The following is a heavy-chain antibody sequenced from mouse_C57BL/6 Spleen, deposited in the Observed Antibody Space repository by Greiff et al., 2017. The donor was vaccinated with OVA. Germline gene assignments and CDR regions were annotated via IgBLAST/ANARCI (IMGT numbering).Heavy chain of an antibody. J-gene: IGHJ3*01. CDR3: AFYYYGSSGFAY. CDR1: GYTFTDYN. V-gene: IGHV1-18*01. D-gene: IGHD1-1*01. Sequence: EVQLQQSGPELVKPGASVKIPCKASGYTFTDYNMDWVKQSHGKSLEWIGDINPNNGGTIYNQKFKGKATLTVDKSSSTAYMELRSLTSEDTAVYYCAFYYYGSSGFAYWGQGTLVTVSA. CDR2: INPNNGGT.